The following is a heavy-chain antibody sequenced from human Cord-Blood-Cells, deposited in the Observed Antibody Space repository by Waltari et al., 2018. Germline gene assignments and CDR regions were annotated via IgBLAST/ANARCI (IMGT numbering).Heavy chain of an antibody. D-gene: IGHD2-15*01. CDR1: GYTFTSYG. J-gene: IGHJ5*02. V-gene: IGHV1-18*01. CDR2: ISAYNGNT. Sequence: QVQLVQSGAEVKKPGASVKVSCKDSGYTFTSYGISWVRQAPGQGLEWMGWISAYNGNTNYAQKLQGRVTMTTDTSTSTAYMELRSLRSDDTAVYYCARMSLRGSSTSSWFDPWGQGTLVIVSS. CDR3: ARMSLRGSSTSSWFDP.